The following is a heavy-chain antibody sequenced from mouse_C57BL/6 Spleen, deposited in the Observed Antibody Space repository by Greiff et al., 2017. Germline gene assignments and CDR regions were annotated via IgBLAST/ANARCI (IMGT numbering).Heavy chain of an antibody. V-gene: IGHV5-6*01. J-gene: IGHJ1*03. Sequence: EVQRVESGGDLVKPGGSLKLSCAASGFTFSSYGMSWVRQTPDKRLEWVATISSGGSYTYYPDSVKGRFTISRDNAKNTLYLQMSSLKSEDTAMYYCARIVITTVVEGYFDVWGTGTTVTVSS. CDR1: GFTFSSYG. D-gene: IGHD1-1*01. CDR3: ARIVITTVVEGYFDV. CDR2: ISSGGSYT.